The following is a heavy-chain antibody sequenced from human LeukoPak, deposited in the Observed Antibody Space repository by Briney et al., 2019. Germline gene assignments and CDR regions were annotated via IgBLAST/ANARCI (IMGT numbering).Heavy chain of an antibody. CDR2: ISYDGSNK. J-gene: IGHJ6*02. CDR3: ARDHAYSGSYRPYGMDV. CDR1: GGSFSGYY. V-gene: IGHV3-30-3*01. Sequence: LSLTCAVYGGSFSGYYWSWIRQPPGKGLEWVAVISYDGSNKYYADSVKGRFTISRDNSKNTLYLQMNSLRAEDTAVYYCARDHAYSGSYRPYGMDVWGQGTTVTVSS. D-gene: IGHD1-26*01.